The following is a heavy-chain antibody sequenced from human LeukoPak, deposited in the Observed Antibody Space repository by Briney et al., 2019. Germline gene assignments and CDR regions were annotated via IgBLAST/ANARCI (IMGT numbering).Heavy chain of an antibody. J-gene: IGHJ5*02. V-gene: IGHV1-69*04. CDR3: ARVSIAARPRWFDP. CDR1: GGTFSSYA. Sequence: AASVKVSCKASGGTFSSYAISWVRQAPGQGLEWMGRIIPILGIANYAQKFQGRVTITADKSTSTAYMELSSLRSEDTAVYYCARVSIAARPRWFDPWGQGTLVPVSS. CDR2: IIPILGIA. D-gene: IGHD6-6*01.